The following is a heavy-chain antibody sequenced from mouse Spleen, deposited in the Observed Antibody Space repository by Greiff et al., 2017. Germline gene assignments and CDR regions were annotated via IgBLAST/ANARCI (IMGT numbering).Heavy chain of an antibody. CDR3: ARDYGSSLYAMDY. Sequence: QVQLKQSGPGLVAPSQTLSITCTASGFSLTSYGVHWVRQPPGKGLEWLVVIWSDGSTTYNSALKSRLSISKDNSKSQVFLKMNSLQTDDTAMYYCARDYGSSLYAMDYWGQGTSVTVSS. D-gene: IGHD1-1*01. J-gene: IGHJ4*01. CDR1: GFSLTSYG. CDR2: IWSDGST. V-gene: IGHV2-6*02.